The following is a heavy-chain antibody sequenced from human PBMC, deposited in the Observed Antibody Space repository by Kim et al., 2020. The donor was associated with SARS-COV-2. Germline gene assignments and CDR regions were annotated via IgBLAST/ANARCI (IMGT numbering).Heavy chain of an antibody. CDR2: IKEDGSEK. Sequence: GGPLRLSCAASGFTFSDYWLSWVRQAPGKGLECVASIKEDGSEKYYVDSVKGRFTISRDNAKNSLFLQMNSLRSDDTAVYYCARRYYYDSSGYFAFGYWGQGTLVTVSS. D-gene: IGHD3-22*01. CDR1: GFTFSDYW. J-gene: IGHJ4*02. CDR3: ARRYYYDSSGYFAFGY. V-gene: IGHV3-7*03.